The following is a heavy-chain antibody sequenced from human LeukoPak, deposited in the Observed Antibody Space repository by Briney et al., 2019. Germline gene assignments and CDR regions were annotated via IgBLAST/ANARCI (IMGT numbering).Heavy chain of an antibody. CDR1: GGTFTTDV. CDR2: IIPIFGTT. Sequence: GASVKVSCKAFGGTFTTDVISWVRQAPGQGLEWIGAIIPIFGTTNYAQKFQGRVTITTDESTSTAYMELSSLRSADTAIYYCARGLSDTYCSGGSCYSDHWGQGTLVTVSS. CDR3: ARGLSDTYCSGGSCYSDH. V-gene: IGHV1-69*05. D-gene: IGHD2-15*01. J-gene: IGHJ5*02.